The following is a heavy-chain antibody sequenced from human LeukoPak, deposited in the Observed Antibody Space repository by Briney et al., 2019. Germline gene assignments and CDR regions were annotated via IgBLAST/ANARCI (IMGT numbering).Heavy chain of an antibody. Sequence: GGSLRLSCAASGFTFSNYAMSWVRQAPGKGLEWVSVIYSGGSTYYADSVKGRFTISRDNSKNTLYLQMNSLRAEDTAVYYCARPFDGDYPFDYWGQGTLVTVSS. V-gene: IGHV3-66*04. CDR3: ARPFDGDYPFDY. J-gene: IGHJ4*02. CDR1: GFTFSNYA. D-gene: IGHD4-17*01. CDR2: IYSGGST.